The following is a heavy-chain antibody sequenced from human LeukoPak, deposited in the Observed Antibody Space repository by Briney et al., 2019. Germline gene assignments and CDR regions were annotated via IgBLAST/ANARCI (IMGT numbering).Heavy chain of an antibody. V-gene: IGHV5-51*01. Sequence: PGESLKISCKGSGYSFTSYWIGWVRQMPGKGLEWMGIIYPGDSDTRYSPSFQGQVTISADKSISTAYLQWSSLKASDTAMYYCARHYYDILTGYYHGFDYWGQGTLVTVSS. CDR3: ARHYYDILTGYYHGFDY. D-gene: IGHD3-9*01. J-gene: IGHJ4*02. CDR1: GYSFTSYW. CDR2: IYPGDSDT.